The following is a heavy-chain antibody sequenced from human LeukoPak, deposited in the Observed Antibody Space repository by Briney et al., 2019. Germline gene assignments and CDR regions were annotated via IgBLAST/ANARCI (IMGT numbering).Heavy chain of an antibody. Sequence: ASVKVSCKASGYTFMNYYMHWVRQAPGQGLEWMGIINPSGGSTRYAQKFQGRVTMTRDTSTSTVYMELSSLRSEDTAVYYCARAPANKYDSRLTEDYWGQGTLVTVSS. CDR3: ARAPANKYDSRLTEDY. J-gene: IGHJ4*02. CDR2: INPSGGST. CDR1: GYTFMNYY. V-gene: IGHV1-46*01. D-gene: IGHD3-22*01.